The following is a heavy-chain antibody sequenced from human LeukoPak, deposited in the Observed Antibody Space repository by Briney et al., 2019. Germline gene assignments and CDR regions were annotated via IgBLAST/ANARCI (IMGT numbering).Heavy chain of an antibody. CDR1: GFTFSSYE. D-gene: IGHD2/OR15-2a*01. Sequence: GGSLRLSCAASGFTFSSYEMNWVRQAPGKGLEWVSYITSHSSYIYYGDSVKGRFTISRDNAKNSLYLQMNSLRAEDTAIYYCATYRQVLLPFESWGQGTLVTVSS. CDR2: ITSHSSYI. V-gene: IGHV3-21*05. CDR3: ATYRQVLLPFES. J-gene: IGHJ4*02.